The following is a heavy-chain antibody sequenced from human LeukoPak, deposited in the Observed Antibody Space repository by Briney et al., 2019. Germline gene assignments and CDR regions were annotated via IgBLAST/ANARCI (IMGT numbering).Heavy chain of an antibody. V-gene: IGHV1-69*05. CDR1: GGTFSSYA. CDR2: IIPISGTA. D-gene: IGHD5-18*01. CDR3: ASARGYSYGLSLDY. J-gene: IGHJ4*02. Sequence: ASVKVSCKASGGTFSSYAISWVRQAPGQGLEWMGGIIPISGTANYAQKFQGRVTITTDESTSTAYMELSSLRSEDTAVYYCASARGYSYGLSLDYWGQGTLVTVSS.